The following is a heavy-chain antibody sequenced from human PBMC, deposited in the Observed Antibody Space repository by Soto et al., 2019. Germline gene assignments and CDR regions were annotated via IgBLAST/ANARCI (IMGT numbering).Heavy chain of an antibody. CDR2: ISSNGGST. CDR3: ARDRFPFPMDV. J-gene: IGHJ6*02. Sequence: GESLIPSCSASGCTFSSYAMHWVRQAPGKGLEYVSAISSNGGSTYYADSVKGRFTISRDNAKTSLYLQMNSLRAEDTAMYYCARDRFPFPMDVWGQGTTVTVSS. CDR1: GCTFSSYA. V-gene: IGHV3-64*04.